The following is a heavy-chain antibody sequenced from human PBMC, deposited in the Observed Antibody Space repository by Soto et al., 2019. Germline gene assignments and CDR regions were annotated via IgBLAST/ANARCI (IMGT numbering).Heavy chain of an antibody. V-gene: IGHV3-23*01. J-gene: IGHJ4*02. CDR2: ISGSGGST. Sequence: GGSLRLSYASSGFTFSSYAMSGVRQAPGKGLEWVSAISGSGGSTYYADSVKGRFTISRDNSKNTLYLQMNSLRAEDTAVYYCAKDRPSFWSGYSFDYWGQGTLVTVSS. CDR3: AKDRPSFWSGYSFDY. CDR1: GFTFSSYA. D-gene: IGHD3-3*01.